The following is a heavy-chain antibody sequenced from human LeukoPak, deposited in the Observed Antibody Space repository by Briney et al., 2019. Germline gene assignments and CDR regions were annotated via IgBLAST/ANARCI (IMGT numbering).Heavy chain of an antibody. J-gene: IGHJ4*02. V-gene: IGHV1-2*06. CDR1: GYTFTGYY. CDR2: INPNSGGT. CDR3: TGDLGDY. D-gene: IGHD3-16*01. Sequence: ASVKVSCKASGYTFTGYYIHWVRQAPGQGLEWMGRINPNSGGTNYAQKFQGRVTMTRDTSISTAYMELNRLRFDDTAVYYCTGDLGDYWGQGTLVTVSS.